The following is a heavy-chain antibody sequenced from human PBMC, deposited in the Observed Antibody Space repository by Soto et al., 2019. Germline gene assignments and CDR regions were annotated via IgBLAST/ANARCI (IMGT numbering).Heavy chain of an antibody. D-gene: IGHD3-22*01. CDR2: IDWDDDK. CDR1: GFSLSTSGMC. V-gene: IGHV2-70*11. Sequence: SGPTLVNPTQTLTLTCTFSGFSLSTSGMCVSWIRQPPGKALEWLARIDWDDDKYYSTSLKTRLTISKDTSKNQVVLTMTNMDPVDTATYYCARTTYYYDSSGYYTRFPFDYWGQGTLVTVSS. J-gene: IGHJ4*02. CDR3: ARTTYYYDSSGYYTRFPFDY.